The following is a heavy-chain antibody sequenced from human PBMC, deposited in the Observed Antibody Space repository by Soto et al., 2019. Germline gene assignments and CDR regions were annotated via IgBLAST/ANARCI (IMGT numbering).Heavy chain of an antibody. Sequence: LSLTCSVSGYSISSGHYWGWIRQPPGKGLEWIGSIYHSGTTYYNPSLKSRVTISLDTSKNQVSLKLNSGTAADTAVYFCARSLYSSSWYAGSWGQGTLVTVS. J-gene: IGHJ5*02. CDR1: GYSISSGHY. CDR3: ARSLYSSSWYAGS. D-gene: IGHD6-13*01. CDR2: IYHSGTT. V-gene: IGHV4-38-2*01.